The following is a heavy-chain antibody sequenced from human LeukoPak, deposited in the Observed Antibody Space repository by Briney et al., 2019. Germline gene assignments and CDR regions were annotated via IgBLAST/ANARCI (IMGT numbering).Heavy chain of an antibody. CDR3: AKDQGRVTMVRGIDY. V-gene: IGHV3-23*01. J-gene: IGHJ4*02. D-gene: IGHD3-10*01. Sequence: GGSLRLSCAASGFTFSSYGMSWVRQAPGKGLEWVSAISGSGGSTYYADSVKGRFTISRDNSKNTLYLQMNSLRAEDTAVYYCAKDQGRVTMVRGIDYWGQGTLVIVSS. CDR1: GFTFSSYG. CDR2: ISGSGGST.